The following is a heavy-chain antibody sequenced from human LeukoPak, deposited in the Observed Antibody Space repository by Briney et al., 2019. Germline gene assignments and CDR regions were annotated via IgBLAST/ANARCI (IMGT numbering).Heavy chain of an antibody. CDR2: ISSSSSYI. V-gene: IGHV3-21*01. D-gene: IGHD5-18*01. CDR1: GFTFSSYS. CDR3: ARDIVTAMVLSYFDY. Sequence: PGGSLRLSCAASGFTFSSYSMNWVRQAPGKGLEWVSSISSSSSYIYYADSVKGRFTISRDNAKNSLYLQMNSLRAENTAVYYCARDIVTAMVLSYFDYWGQGTLVTVSS. J-gene: IGHJ4*02.